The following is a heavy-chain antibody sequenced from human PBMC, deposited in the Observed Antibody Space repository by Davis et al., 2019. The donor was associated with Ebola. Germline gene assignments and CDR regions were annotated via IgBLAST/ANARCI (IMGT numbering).Heavy chain of an antibody. CDR3: ARATPTYYYDSRGFPN. CDR1: GFTFSNAW. CDR2: ISGSGGST. D-gene: IGHD3-22*01. J-gene: IGHJ4*02. V-gene: IGHV3-23*01. Sequence: GGSLRLSCAASGFTFSNAWMSWVRQAPGKGLEWVSAISGSGGSTYYADSVKGRFTISRDNSKNTLYLQMNSLRAEDTAVYYCARATPTYYYDSRGFPNWGQGTLVTVSS.